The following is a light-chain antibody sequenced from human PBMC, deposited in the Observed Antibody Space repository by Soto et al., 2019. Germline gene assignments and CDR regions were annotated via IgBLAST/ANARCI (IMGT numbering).Light chain of an antibody. J-gene: IGLJ1*01. Sequence: QSVLTQPPAASGTPGQRVTISCSGSNSNIGSNSVHCYQHLPGTAPNLLIYRNNQRPSGVPDRFFGSKSGTSASLAISGLLSEDEADYYCAAWDYSLGCFYVFGTWTKVTVL. CDR2: RNN. CDR3: AAWDYSLGCFYV. CDR1: NSNIGSNS. V-gene: IGLV1-47*01.